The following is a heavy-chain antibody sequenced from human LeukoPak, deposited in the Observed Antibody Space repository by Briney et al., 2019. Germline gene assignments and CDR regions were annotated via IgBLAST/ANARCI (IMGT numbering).Heavy chain of an antibody. V-gene: IGHV1-58*02. Sequence: SVKVSCKASGFTFTSSAMQWVRQARGQRLEWIGWIVVGSGNTNYAQKFQERVTITRDMSTSTAYMELNSLRSEDTAVYYCAADPKGVDAFDFGGQGTMVTVSS. D-gene: IGHD3-16*01. CDR1: GFTFTSSA. CDR3: AADPKGVDAFDF. CDR2: IVVGSGNT. J-gene: IGHJ3*01.